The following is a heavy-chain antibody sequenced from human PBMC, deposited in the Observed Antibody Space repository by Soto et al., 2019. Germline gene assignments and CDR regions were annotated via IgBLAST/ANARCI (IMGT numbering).Heavy chain of an antibody. D-gene: IGHD6-6*01. CDR3: AKDHQRSSYYYFDY. CDR2: ISGSGDST. CDR1: GCHFSTYA. Sequence: GGSLRLSSAASGCHFSTYAMNWVRQAPGKGLEWVSVISGSGDSTYFADSVKGRFTISRDNSKNTLYLQMNSLRAEDPAVYYCAKDHQRSSYYYFDYWGQETLVTVS. J-gene: IGHJ4*02. V-gene: IGHV3-23*01.